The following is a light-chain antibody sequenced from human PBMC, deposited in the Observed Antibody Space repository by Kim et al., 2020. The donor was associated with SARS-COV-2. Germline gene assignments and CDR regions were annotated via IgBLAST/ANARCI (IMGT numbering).Light chain of an antibody. J-gene: IGKJ4*01. Sequence: EIVLTQSPGTLSLSPGERATLSCRASQSVSSRYLAWYQQKPGQAPRLLIYGASKRAIGIPDRFSGSGSGTDFTLTISRLEPEDFAVYYCQQYDNSPGLTFGGGTKVDIK. CDR1: QSVSSRY. V-gene: IGKV3-20*01. CDR3: QQYDNSPGLT. CDR2: GAS.